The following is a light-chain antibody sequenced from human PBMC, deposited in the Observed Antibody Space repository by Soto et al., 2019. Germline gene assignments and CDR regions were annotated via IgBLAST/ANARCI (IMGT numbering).Light chain of an antibody. CDR3: GSYAGRRNFL. J-gene: IGLJ3*02. CDR1: SSDVGNYNL. Sequence: QSALTQPSSVSGSPGQSITISCTGTSSDVGNYNLVSWYQHHPGKAPKLMIYEVSKWPSGVSNRFSGSQSGNTASLTISGHQAEDEAEYYCGSYAGRRNFLFGGGTKLTVL. V-gene: IGLV2-23*02. CDR2: EVS.